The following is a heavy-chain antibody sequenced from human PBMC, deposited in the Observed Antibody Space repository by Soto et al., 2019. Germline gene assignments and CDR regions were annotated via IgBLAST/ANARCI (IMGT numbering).Heavy chain of an antibody. D-gene: IGHD3-10*01. CDR2: ISGSGGST. V-gene: IGHV3-23*01. J-gene: IGHJ6*02. CDR3: AKGTGDYYGSGSYLRRYYGMDV. CDR1: GFTFSSYA. Sequence: GGSLRLSCAASGFTFSSYAMSWVRQAPGKGLEWVSAISGSGGSTYYADSVKGRFTISRDNSKNTLYLQMNSLRAEDTAVYYCAKGTGDYYGSGSYLRRYYGMDVWGQGTTVTVSS.